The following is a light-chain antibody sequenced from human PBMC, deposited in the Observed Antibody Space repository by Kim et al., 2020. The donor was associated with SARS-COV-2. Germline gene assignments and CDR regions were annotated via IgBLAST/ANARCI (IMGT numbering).Light chain of an antibody. Sequence: PAQRATHSCRACQRVSSSYLAWYQQNPGQTPRLLIYGASSRATGIPDRFSGSGYGTDFTLTISRLGPEDFAVYYCQQYGSSPRTFGQGTKVDIK. V-gene: IGKV3-20*01. CDR1: QRVSSSY. CDR3: QQYGSSPRT. J-gene: IGKJ1*01. CDR2: GAS.